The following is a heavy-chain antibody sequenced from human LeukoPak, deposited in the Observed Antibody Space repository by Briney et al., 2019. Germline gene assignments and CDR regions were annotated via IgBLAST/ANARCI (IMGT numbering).Heavy chain of an antibody. CDR3: AKLRLELRASDYGMDV. CDR2: ISYDGSNK. D-gene: IGHD1-7*01. J-gene: IGHJ6*02. V-gene: IGHV3-30*18. Sequence: GRSLRLSCAASGFTFSSYCMHWVRQPPGIGLEWVAFISYDGSNKYYADSVKGRFTITRDNPKNMMYLQINSLRAEDTAVYYCAKLRLELRASDYGMDVWGQGTTVTVSS. CDR1: GFTFSSYC.